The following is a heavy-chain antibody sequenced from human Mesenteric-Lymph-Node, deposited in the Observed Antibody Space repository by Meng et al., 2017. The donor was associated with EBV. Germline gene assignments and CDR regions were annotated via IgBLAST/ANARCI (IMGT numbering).Heavy chain of an antibody. V-gene: IGHV4-30-2*06. CDR3: AGGDYVNQFNY. D-gene: IGHD4-17*01. CDR1: GGSVNSGGYS. CDR2: VHHSGLT. Sequence: QLHLQESGSGLVTPSQTLSLTCTVSGGSVNSGGYSWSWIRQSPEKGLEWIGYVHHSGLTYYNPSLETRVIISLERSKNQFSLKLTSVTAADTAVYYCAGGDYVNQFNYWGQGTLVTVSS. J-gene: IGHJ4*02.